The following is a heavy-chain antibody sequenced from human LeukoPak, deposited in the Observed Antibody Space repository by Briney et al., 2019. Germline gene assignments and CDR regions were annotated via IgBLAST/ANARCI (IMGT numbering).Heavy chain of an antibody. V-gene: IGHV3-21*01. CDR1: GFTFSSYS. J-gene: IGHJ4*02. Sequence: GGSLRLSCAASGFTFSSYSMNWVRQAPGKGPEWVSSISSSSSYIYYADSVKGRFTISRDNAKNSLYLQMNSLRAEDTAVYYCARTGLGELSFRIGLDYWGQGTLVTVSS. D-gene: IGHD3-16*02. CDR3: ARTGLGELSFRIGLDY. CDR2: ISSSSSYI.